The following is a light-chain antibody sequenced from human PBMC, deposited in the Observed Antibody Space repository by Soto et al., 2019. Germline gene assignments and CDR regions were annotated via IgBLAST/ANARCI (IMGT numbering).Light chain of an antibody. V-gene: IGKV1-6*01. Sequence: AIQMTQSPSSLSASVGDRVTITCRASQGIRNDLGWYQQKPGKAPKLLMYAASSLQSGVPSRFSGSGSGTDFPLTLRSLQPEDFATYYFLQDYNYPYTFGQGTKLEIK. CDR3: LQDYNYPYT. CDR2: AAS. J-gene: IGKJ2*01. CDR1: QGIRND.